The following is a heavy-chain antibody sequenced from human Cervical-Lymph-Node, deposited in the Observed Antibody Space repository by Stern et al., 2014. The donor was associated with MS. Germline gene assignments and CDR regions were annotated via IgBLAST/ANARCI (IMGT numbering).Heavy chain of an antibody. CDR2: VYPSGST. CDR3: AREIAAPGPLVDI. D-gene: IGHD6-13*01. J-gene: IGHJ4*02. CDR1: GGSLSSGSYY. V-gene: IGHV4-61*02. Sequence: VQLVESGPGLVKPSETLSLTCTVSGGSLSSGSYYWSWIRQPAGKGLEWIGRVYPSGSTNYTPSLMSRVTISLDTPKSQFSLRVPSVTAADTAVYYCAREIAAPGPLVDIWGQGTLVTVSS.